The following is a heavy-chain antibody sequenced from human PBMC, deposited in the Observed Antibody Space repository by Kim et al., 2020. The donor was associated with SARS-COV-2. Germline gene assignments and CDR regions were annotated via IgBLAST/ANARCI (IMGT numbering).Heavy chain of an antibody. V-gene: IGHV3-7*03. CDR3: TKGSGSN. CDR1: GFTFSSYW. D-gene: IGHD6-13*01. CDR2: IKQDGSEK. J-gene: IGHJ4*02. Sequence: GGSLRLSCAASGFTFSSYWMNWVRQAPGRGLEWVANIKQDGSEKYYVDSVRGRFTISRDNAKNSLYLQMNSLRAEDTAVYYCTKGSGSNWGQGTLVTVSS.